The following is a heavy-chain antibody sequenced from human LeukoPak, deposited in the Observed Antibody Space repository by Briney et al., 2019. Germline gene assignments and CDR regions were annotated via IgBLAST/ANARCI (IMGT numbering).Heavy chain of an antibody. CDR1: GYTLTELS. D-gene: IGHD1-26*01. Sequence: GASVKVSCKVSGYTLTELSMHWVRQAPGKGLEWMGGLDPEDGEKIYAQKFQGRVTMTEDTSTDTAYMDLSSLRSEDTAVYYCATGPSKWGLLAYWGQGTQVTVSS. CDR2: LDPEDGEK. J-gene: IGHJ4*02. CDR3: ATGPSKWGLLAY. V-gene: IGHV1-24*01.